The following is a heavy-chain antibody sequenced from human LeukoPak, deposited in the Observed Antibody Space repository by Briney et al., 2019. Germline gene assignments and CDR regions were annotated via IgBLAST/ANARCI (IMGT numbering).Heavy chain of an antibody. V-gene: IGHV4-34*01. D-gene: IGHD3-3*01. J-gene: IGHJ4*02. CDR1: GGSFSGYH. CDR3: ARGPRITIFGVVITEGPYYFDY. Sequence: SETLSLTCAVYGGSFSGYHWSWIRQPPGKGLEWIGEINHSGSTNYNPSLKSRVTISVDTSKNQFSLKLSSVTAADTAVYYCARGPRITIFGVVITEGPYYFDYWGQGTLVTVSS. CDR2: INHSGST.